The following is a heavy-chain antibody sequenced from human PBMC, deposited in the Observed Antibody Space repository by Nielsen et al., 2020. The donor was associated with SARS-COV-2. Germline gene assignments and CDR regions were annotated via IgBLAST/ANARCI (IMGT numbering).Heavy chain of an antibody. CDR1: GGSISSSSYY. CDR3: ARSYYYGSGSYYNYYYYYGMDV. D-gene: IGHD3-10*01. V-gene: IGHV4-39*07. Sequence: SETLSLTCTVSGGSISSSSYYWGWIRQPPGKGLEWIGSIYYSGSTNYNPSLKSRVTISVDTSKNQFSLKLSSVTAADTAVYYCARSYYYGSGSYYNYYYYYGMDVWGQGTTVTVSS. J-gene: IGHJ6*02. CDR2: IYYSGST.